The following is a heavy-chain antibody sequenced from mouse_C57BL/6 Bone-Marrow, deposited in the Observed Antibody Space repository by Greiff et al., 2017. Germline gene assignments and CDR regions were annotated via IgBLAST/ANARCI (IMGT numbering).Heavy chain of an antibody. D-gene: IGHD1-1*01. CDR3: TSDYYGSSYVYFDV. V-gene: IGHV14-4*01. CDR1: GFNIKDDY. J-gene: IGHJ1*03. CDR2: IDPENGDT. Sequence: VQLKESGAELVRPGASVKLSCTASGFNIKDDYMHWVKQRPEQGLEWIGWIDPENGDTEYASKFQGKATITADTSSNTAYLQLSSLTSEDTAVYYCTSDYYGSSYVYFDVWGTGTTVTVSS.